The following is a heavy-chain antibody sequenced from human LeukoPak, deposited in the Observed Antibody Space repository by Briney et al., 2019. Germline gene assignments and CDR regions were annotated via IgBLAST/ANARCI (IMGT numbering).Heavy chain of an antibody. V-gene: IGHV4-39*07. CDR1: GGSISSNSYY. CDR3: ARLGQYCSGGGCSYYFDY. D-gene: IGHD2-15*01. J-gene: IGHJ4*02. Sequence: SETLSLTCAVSGGSISSNSYYWGWIRQPPGKGLEWIGSIYYSGSTYYNPSLKSRVTISVDKSKNQFSLKLSSVTAADTAVYYCARLGQYCSGGGCSYYFDYWGQGTLVTVSS. CDR2: IYYSGST.